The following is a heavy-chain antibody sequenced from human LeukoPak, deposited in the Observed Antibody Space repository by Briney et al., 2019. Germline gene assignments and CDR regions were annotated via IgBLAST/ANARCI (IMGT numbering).Heavy chain of an antibody. CDR2: INPDNGGT. CDR3: ARASMSLFSRFSEILEY. J-gene: IGHJ4*02. D-gene: IGHD2/OR15-2a*01. Sequence: ASVTVSCKASDYSFNGYYIHWVRLVPGQGLEWMGWINPDNGGTKYAQKFQGRVTVTRDTSITTAYMELSRLTSVDTAIYYCARASMSLFSRFSEILEYWGQGTLVTVSS. CDR1: DYSFNGYY. V-gene: IGHV1-2*02.